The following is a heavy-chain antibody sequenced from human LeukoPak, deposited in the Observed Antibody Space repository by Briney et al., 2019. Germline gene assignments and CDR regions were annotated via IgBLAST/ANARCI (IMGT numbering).Heavy chain of an antibody. D-gene: IGHD1-26*01. J-gene: IGHJ6*03. V-gene: IGHV1-2*02. CDR3: ARGLLVYYYYYMDV. CDR2: INPNSGGT. CDR1: GYTFTGYY. Sequence: ASVKVSCKASGYTFTGYYMHWVRQAPGQGLEWVGWINPNSGGTNYAQKFQGRVTMTRDTSISTAYMELSRLRSDDTAVYYCARGLLVYYYYYMDVWGKGTTVTVPS.